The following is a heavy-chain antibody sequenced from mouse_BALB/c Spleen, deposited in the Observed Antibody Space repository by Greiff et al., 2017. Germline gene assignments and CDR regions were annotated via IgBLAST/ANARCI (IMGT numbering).Heavy chain of an antibody. CDR1: GFTFTAYY. Sequence: DVMLVESGGGLVQPGGSLRLSCATSGFTFTAYYMSWVRQPPGKALEWLGFIRNKANGYTTKYSASVKGRFTISIDSSQSILYLQMNTLRAEDSTANYCAGGKGYGSQFDYWGQGTTLTVSS. D-gene: IGHD1-1*01. CDR2: IRNKANGYTT. CDR3: AGGKGYGSQFDY. V-gene: IGHV7-3*02. J-gene: IGHJ2*01.